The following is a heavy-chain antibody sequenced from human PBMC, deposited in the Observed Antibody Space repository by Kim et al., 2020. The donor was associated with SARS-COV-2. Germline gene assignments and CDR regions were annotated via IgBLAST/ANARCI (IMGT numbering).Heavy chain of an antibody. V-gene: IGHV1-8*01. J-gene: IGHJ6*02. D-gene: IGHD3-22*01. CDR1: GYTFTSYD. Sequence: ASVKVSCKASGYTFTSYDINWVRQATGQGLEWMGWMNPNSGNTGYAQKFQGRVTMTRNTSISTAYMELSSLRSEDTAVYYCARGRRAMIVVVIAPHYYYGVDVWGQGTTVTASS. CDR2: MNPNSGNT. CDR3: ARGRRAMIVVVIAPHYYYGVDV.